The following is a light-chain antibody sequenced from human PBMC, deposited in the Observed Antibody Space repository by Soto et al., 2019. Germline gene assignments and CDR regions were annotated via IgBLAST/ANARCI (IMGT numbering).Light chain of an antibody. J-gene: IGLJ3*02. CDR2: EGT. CDR3: CSYAGTSFWV. Sequence: QSALTQPASVSGSPGQSITISCTGTSSDVGTYKFVSWYQQHPGKVPTLMIHEGTKRPSGVSNRFSGSKSGNTATLTISGLQAEDAANYCCCSYAGTSFWVFGGGTKLTVL. CDR1: SSDVGTYKF. V-gene: IGLV2-23*01.